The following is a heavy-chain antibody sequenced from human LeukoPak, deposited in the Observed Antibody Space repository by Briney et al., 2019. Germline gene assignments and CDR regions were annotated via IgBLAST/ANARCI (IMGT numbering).Heavy chain of an antibody. CDR2: IDWDNAK. J-gene: IGHJ3*02. D-gene: IGHD1-26*01. CDR1: GFSLSSSGMC. CDR3: ARMYRRSGSHRDAFDI. V-gene: IGHV2-70*17. Sequence: SGPALVEPTQTLTLTCTSSGFSLSSSGMCVTWIRQPPGKALEWLARIDWDNAKFHNTSLKTRLTVSKDTSKNQVVLTMTNIDPVNSVSYYCARMYRRSGSHRDAFDIWGRGTMVTVSS.